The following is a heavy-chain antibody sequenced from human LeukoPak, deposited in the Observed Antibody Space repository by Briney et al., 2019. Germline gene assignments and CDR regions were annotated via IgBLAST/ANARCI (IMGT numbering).Heavy chain of an antibody. J-gene: IGHJ4*02. CDR2: TIGSGGIT. Sequence: PVQPLDSPLVTIGSGGITYYAASVKGRYTISRDNSKNTLFLQMNSLRVDDTAVYYCGSYGDDWSGVRGGQGARVTVSS. CDR3: GSYGDDWSGVR. D-gene: IGHD3-3*01. V-gene: IGHV3-23*01.